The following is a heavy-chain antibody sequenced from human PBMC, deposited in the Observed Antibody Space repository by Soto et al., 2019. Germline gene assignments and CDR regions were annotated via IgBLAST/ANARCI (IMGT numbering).Heavy chain of an antibody. CDR2: IYYSGST. D-gene: IGHD5-12*01. Sequence: PSETLSLTCTVSGGSISNYYWNWIRQSPGKGLEWIGYIYYSGSTYYNPSLKSRVTISVDTSKNQFSLKLSSVTAADTAVYYCARNIAYSGNYYYYGMDVWGQGTTVTVSS. CDR1: GGSISNYY. CDR3: ARNIAYSGNYYYYGMDV. V-gene: IGHV4-59*08. J-gene: IGHJ6*02.